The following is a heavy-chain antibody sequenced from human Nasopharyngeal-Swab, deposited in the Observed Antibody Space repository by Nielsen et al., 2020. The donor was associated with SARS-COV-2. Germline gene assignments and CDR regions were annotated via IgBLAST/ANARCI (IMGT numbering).Heavy chain of an antibody. CDR3: HLSSGYDGYINY. CDR2: IWYDGTNK. J-gene: IGHJ4*02. V-gene: IGHV3-33*01. D-gene: IGHD3-22*01. CDR1: GFSVTSHG. Sequence: GGSLRPSCKASGFSVTSHGMTWVRQAQGKGLEWVAVIWYDGTNKFYADSVKGRFTISRDNSKNTLYLQMNSLRAEDTAMYYCHLSSGYDGYINYWGQGTLVTVSS.